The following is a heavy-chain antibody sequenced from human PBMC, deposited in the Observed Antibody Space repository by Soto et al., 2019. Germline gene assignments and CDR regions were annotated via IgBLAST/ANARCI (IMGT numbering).Heavy chain of an antibody. CDR1: GGSINNDY. CDR3: ARGQISYGSLDAFDM. Sequence: PSETLSLTCTVSGGSINNDYWSWIRQSPGKGLEWIGYMYYSGRTNYNPSLKSRLTMSVDTSKNQFSLKLSSVTAADTAVYYCARGQISYGSLDAFDMWGQGTMVTVSS. CDR2: MYYSGRT. V-gene: IGHV4-59*01. D-gene: IGHD5-18*01. J-gene: IGHJ3*02.